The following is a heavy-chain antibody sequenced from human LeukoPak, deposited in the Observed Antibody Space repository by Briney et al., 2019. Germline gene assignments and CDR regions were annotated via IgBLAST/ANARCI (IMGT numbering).Heavy chain of an antibody. J-gene: IGHJ4*02. CDR1: GFTFSSYG. D-gene: IGHD3-10*01. CDR2: MSGSGGST. V-gene: IGHV3-23*01. Sequence: PGGSLRLSCAASGFTFSSYGMSWVRQAPGKGLEWVSAMSGSGGSTYYADFVKGRFTISRDNSKNTLYLQMNSLRAEDTAVYHCAKDYYGSGSYGSSGSPSFDYWGQGTLVTVSS. CDR3: AKDYYGSGSYGSSGSPSFDY.